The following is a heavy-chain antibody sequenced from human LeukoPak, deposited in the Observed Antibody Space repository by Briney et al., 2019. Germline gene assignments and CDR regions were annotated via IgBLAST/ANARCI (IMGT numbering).Heavy chain of an antibody. CDR1: GFTFSRYG. Sequence: PGGALRLSSAASGFTFSRYGMSWVRQAPGRGVERVSGICESGGNTYFADYVKGRFTLSRDNSKNTLYLQMNSLRAEDSAVYYCAKGGGVWGLGEGYYMDVWGKGTTVTVSS. CDR3: AKGGGVWGLGEGYYMDV. J-gene: IGHJ6*03. V-gene: IGHV3-23*01. D-gene: IGHD3-16*01. CDR2: ICESGGNT.